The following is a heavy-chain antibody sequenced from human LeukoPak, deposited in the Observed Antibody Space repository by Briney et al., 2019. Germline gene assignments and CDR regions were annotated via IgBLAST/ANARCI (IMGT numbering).Heavy chain of an antibody. J-gene: IGHJ6*03. V-gene: IGHV4-34*01. CDR3: ARVTSGYDNGYYYYMDV. Sequence: SETLSLTCAVYGGSFSGYYWSWIRQPPGKGLEWIGEINHSGSTNYNPSLKSRVTISVDTSKNQFSLKLSSVTAADTAVYYCARVTSGYDNGYYYYMDVWGKGTTVTVSS. CDR1: GGSFSGYY. CDR2: INHSGST. D-gene: IGHD5-12*01.